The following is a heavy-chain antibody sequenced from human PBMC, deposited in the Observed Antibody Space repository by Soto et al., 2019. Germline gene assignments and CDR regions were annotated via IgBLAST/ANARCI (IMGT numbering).Heavy chain of an antibody. CDR3: AKDRHDFWGGADI. J-gene: IGHJ3*02. CDR2: ISWNRGSV. V-gene: IGHV3-9*01. CDR1: GFTFDDYA. Sequence: EVQLVESGGGLVQPGRSLRLSCAAFGFTFDDYAIHWVRQAPGKGLEWVSGISWNRGSVGYADSVKGRFTIFRDNAKNSLYLQMNSLRAEDTALYYCAKDRHDFWGGADIWGQGTMVTVSS. D-gene: IGHD3-3*01.